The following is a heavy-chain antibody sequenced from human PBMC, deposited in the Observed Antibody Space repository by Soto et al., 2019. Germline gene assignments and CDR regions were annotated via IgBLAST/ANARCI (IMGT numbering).Heavy chain of an antibody. CDR3: ASDRWLRYSGYDWHFDY. D-gene: IGHD5-12*01. CDR1: GFPFSSYE. V-gene: IGHV3-48*03. Sequence: EVQLVESGGVLVQPGESLRLSCAASGFPFSSYEMNWVRQAPGKGLEWVAYISSGGGNIYYAESVKGRFTISRDNAKNSVDLQMNSLRAEDTAVYYCASDRWLRYSGYDWHFDYWGQGTLVTVSS. J-gene: IGHJ4*02. CDR2: ISSGGGNI.